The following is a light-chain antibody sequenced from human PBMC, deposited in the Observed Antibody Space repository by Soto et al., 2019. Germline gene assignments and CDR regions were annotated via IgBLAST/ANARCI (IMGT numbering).Light chain of an antibody. Sequence: DVVMTQTPLCLSLAPLQRSCVSCGSIHMLLHITGETFLFWYLQKPGQSPQLLIYEVSTRVSGVPDRFSGSGSGTDFTLEISRVETDDVGIYYCMQSTQLPPTFGQGTRLEIK. CDR1: HMLLHITGETF. CDR3: MQSTQLPPT. V-gene: IGKV2D-29*02. CDR2: EVS. J-gene: IGKJ5*01.